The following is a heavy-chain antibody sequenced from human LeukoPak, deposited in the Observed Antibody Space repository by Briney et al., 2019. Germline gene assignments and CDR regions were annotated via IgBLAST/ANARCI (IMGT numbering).Heavy chain of an antibody. CDR3: ARVDTAVDAFDI. CDR2: IYYSGST. J-gene: IGHJ3*02. Sequence: PSETLSLTCTVSGGSISSGGYYWSWIRQHPGKGLEWIGYIYYSGSTYHNPSLKSRVTISVDTSKNQFSLKLSSVTAADTAVYYCARVDTAVDAFDIWGQGTMVTVSS. V-gene: IGHV4-31*03. D-gene: IGHD5-18*01. CDR1: GGSISSGGYY.